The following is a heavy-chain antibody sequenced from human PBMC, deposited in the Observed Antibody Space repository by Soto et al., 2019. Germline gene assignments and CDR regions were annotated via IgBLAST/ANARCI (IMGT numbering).Heavy chain of an antibody. CDR2: IYYSGTT. CDR3: ARTLPSGCSDS. J-gene: IGHJ4*02. Sequence: PSETLSLTCTVSGGSLTSYYWSWFRLPPGKGLGWIAYIYYSGTTNYNPSLKSRVTISVDTPKNQFSLELTSVTAADTAVYFCARTLPSGCSDSWGQGTLVTVSS. D-gene: IGHD6-19*01. V-gene: IGHV4-59*01. CDR1: GGSLTSYY.